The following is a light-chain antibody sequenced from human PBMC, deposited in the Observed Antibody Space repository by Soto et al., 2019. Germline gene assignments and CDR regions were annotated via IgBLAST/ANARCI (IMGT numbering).Light chain of an antibody. J-gene: IGKJ4*01. CDR2: DGS. V-gene: IGKV3-11*01. Sequence: IVLTQSPATLSLSPGEGATLSCRASQSIGDYVAWFQQKPGQAPRLLIYDGSNRAVGIPARFSGSASGTESTLTISSLEPEDFAVYYCQQRSAWPLTFGGGTRVEI. CDR3: QQRSAWPLT. CDR1: QSIGDY.